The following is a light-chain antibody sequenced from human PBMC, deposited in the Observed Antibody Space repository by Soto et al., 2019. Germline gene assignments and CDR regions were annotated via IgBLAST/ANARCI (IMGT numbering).Light chain of an antibody. Sequence: EVVLTQSPDTLSLFPGERATLSCRASQSVTNSYLAWYQQKPGQAPRPLIYGISNRATGIPDRFSGSGSGADFTLTISRLEPEDFAVYYCHQYGYSWTFGQGTKVEIK. CDR1: QSVTNSY. V-gene: IGKV3-20*01. CDR3: HQYGYSWT. CDR2: GIS. J-gene: IGKJ1*01.